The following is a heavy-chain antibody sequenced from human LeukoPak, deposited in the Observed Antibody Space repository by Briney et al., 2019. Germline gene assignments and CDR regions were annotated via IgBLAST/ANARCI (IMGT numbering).Heavy chain of an antibody. J-gene: IGHJ6*03. CDR2: ISSSGSTI. Sequence: PGGSLRLSCAASGFTFSSYEMNWVRQAPGKGLEWVSYISSSGSTIYYADSVKGRFTISRDNAKNSLYLQMNSLRAEDTAVYYCARDESPKEWLLHYYMDVWGKGTTVTVSS. CDR1: GFTFSSYE. CDR3: ARDESPKEWLLHYYMDV. D-gene: IGHD3-22*01. V-gene: IGHV3-48*03.